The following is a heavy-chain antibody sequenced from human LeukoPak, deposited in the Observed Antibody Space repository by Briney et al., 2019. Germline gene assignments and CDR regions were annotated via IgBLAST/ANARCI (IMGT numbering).Heavy chain of an antibody. CDR1: GFTFSSYW. D-gene: IGHD4-23*01. CDR2: IKQDGSEK. Sequence: GGSLRLSCAASGFTFSSYWMTWVRQAPGKGLEWVANIKQDGSEKYYVDSVKGRFTIPRDNAKNSLYLQMISLRAEDTAVYYCARGGGNLDLYFDLWGRGTLVTVSS. CDR3: ARGGGNLDLYFDL. V-gene: IGHV3-7*05. J-gene: IGHJ2*01.